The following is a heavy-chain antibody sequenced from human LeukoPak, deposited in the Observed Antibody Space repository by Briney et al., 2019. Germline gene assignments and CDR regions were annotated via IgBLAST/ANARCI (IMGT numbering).Heavy chain of an antibody. Sequence: GGSLRLSCTASGFTFSSYWMNWVRQAPGKGLEWVANIKEDGSEQYYVDSVKGRFTTSRDNAKNSLHLQMNSLRAEDTAVYFCARDRRGEKSQYNCFDPWGQGTLVTVSS. J-gene: IGHJ5*02. CDR2: IKEDGSEQ. CDR3: ARDRRGEKSQYNCFDP. D-gene: IGHD3-10*01. V-gene: IGHV3-7*01. CDR1: GFTFSSYW.